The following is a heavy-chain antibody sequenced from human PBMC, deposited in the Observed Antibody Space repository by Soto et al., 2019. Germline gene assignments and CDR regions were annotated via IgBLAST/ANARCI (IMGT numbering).Heavy chain of an antibody. V-gene: IGHV3-30-3*01. CDR3: ALDNIPCGPDYFDY. CDR1: GFSFSTNV. CDR2: MSPSGAEK. D-gene: IGHD2-21*01. Sequence: QVQLVESGGDVVQPGTSLKLSCEGSGFSFSTNVLHWVRQAPGKGLEWVAVMSPSGAEKYYTDSVKGRFTISRDNSRNTLYLQMNSLTTDDTAVYYCALDNIPCGPDYFDYWGQGTLVTVSS. J-gene: IGHJ4*02.